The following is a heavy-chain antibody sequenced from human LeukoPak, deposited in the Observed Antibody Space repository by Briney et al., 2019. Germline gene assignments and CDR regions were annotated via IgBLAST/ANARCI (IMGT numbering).Heavy chain of an antibody. CDR2: TYYRSKWYN. V-gene: IGHV6-1*01. D-gene: IGHD3-10*01. CDR1: GYSISSGYY. CDR3: ARDKWFGELLSSFDY. J-gene: IGHJ4*02. Sequence: SETLSLTCTVSGYSISSGYYWGWIRQSPSRGLEWLGRTYYRSKWYNDYAVSVKSRITINPDTSKNQFSLQLNSVTPEDTAVYYCARDKWFGELLSSFDYWGQGTLVTVSS.